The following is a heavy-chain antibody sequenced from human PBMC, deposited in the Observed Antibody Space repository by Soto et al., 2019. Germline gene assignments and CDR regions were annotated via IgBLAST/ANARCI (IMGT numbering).Heavy chain of an antibody. CDR3: AREGRGGATYGMDV. CDR1: GFTVSSNY. D-gene: IGHD1-26*01. V-gene: IGHV3-53*01. J-gene: IGHJ6*02. Sequence: GGSLRLSCAASGFTVSSNYMSWVRQAPGEGLEWVSVFYSGGSTYYADSVKGRFTISRDNSKNTLYLQMNSLRAEDTAGYYCAREGRGGATYGMDVWGQGTTVTVSS. CDR2: FYSGGST.